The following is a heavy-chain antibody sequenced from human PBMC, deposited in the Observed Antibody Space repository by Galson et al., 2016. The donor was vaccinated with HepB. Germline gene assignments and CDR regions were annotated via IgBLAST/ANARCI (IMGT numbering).Heavy chain of an antibody. CDR2: IIPIFGTA. D-gene: IGHD3-16*01. V-gene: IGHV1-69*05. Sequence: GGTFRSYAISWVRQAPGQGLEWMGGIIPIFGTANYAQKFQGRVTMTRNPSISTAYMELSSLRSDDTAVYYCASVSVFGGGMDVWGQGTTVTVSS. J-gene: IGHJ6*02. CDR3: ASVSVFGGGMDV. CDR1: GGTFRSYA.